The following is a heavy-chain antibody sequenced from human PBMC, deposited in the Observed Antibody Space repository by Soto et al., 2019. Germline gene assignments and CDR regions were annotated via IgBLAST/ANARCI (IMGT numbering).Heavy chain of an antibody. D-gene: IGHD4-17*01. CDR2: INPSNGFT. J-gene: IGHJ4*02. CDR3: ARVRYGDFSFQY. Sequence: QVQLVQSGAELKKPGASVSLSCKASGFSFNIYYIHWVRQSPGEGLQWMGVINPSNGFTSYPQKFQGRVSMTADMSTTTVYLELSRLKSDDTAVYFCARVRYGDFSFQYWGQGTPVSVSS. V-gene: IGHV1-46*02. CDR1: GFSFNIYY.